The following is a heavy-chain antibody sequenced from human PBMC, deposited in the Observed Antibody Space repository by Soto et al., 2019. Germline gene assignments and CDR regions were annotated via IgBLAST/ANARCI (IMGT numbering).Heavy chain of an antibody. J-gene: IGHJ4*02. V-gene: IGHV3-23*01. D-gene: IGHD3-16*02. CDR3: AKDLVPMIEFGGDIVTVRPGSVDY. CDR1: GFTFSSYA. Sequence: EVQLLEAGGGLVQPGGSLRLSCAASGFTFSSYAMRWVRQDTGKGLEWVSAIRGSGGSTYYADSVKGRFTISRNNSKNTLYLQMNSLRDEDTAVYYCAKDLVPMIEFGGDIVTVRPGSVDYWGQGTLVTVSS. CDR2: IRGSGGST.